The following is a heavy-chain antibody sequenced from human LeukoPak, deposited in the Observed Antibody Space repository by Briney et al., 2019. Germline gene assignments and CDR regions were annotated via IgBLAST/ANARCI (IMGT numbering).Heavy chain of an antibody. CDR2: INAGNGNT. J-gene: IGHJ5*02. V-gene: IGHV1-3*03. CDR1: GYTFTSYA. D-gene: IGHD6-13*01. CDR3: ARTSERYSSSPWFDP. Sequence: GRSLRLSCAASGYTFTSYAMHWVRQAPGQRLEWMGWINAGNGNTKYSQEFQGRVAITRDTSASTAYMELSSLRSEDMAVYYCARTSERYSSSPWFDPWGQGTLVTVSS.